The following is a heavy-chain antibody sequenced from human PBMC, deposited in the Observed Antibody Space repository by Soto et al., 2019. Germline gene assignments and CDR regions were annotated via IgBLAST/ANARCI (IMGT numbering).Heavy chain of an antibody. Sequence: ASVKVSCKASGYTFTGYYMHWVRQAPGQGLEWMRWINPNSGGTNYAQKFQGRVTMTRDTSISTAYMELSRLRSDDTAQYYCAGVLFDDYYYGMDVWGQGTTVTLSS. CDR2: INPNSGGT. J-gene: IGHJ6*02. CDR1: GYTFTGYY. CDR3: AGVLFDDYYYGMDV. V-gene: IGHV1-2*02. D-gene: IGHD3-10*02.